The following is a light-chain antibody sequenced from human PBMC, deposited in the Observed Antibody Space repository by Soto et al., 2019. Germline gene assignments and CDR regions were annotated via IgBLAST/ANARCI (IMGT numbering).Light chain of an antibody. CDR3: QSYDISLHNYV. J-gene: IGLJ1*01. CDR1: TSNIGAPYD. CDR2: GDN. Sequence: QSVLTQPPSVSGAPGQRVSISCTGSTSNIGAPYDVHWYQHLPGAAPKLLIYGDNNRPSGVPDRFSGSKSGTSASLAITSLQAEDEADYCCQSYDISLHNYVFGTGTKVTVL. V-gene: IGLV1-40*01.